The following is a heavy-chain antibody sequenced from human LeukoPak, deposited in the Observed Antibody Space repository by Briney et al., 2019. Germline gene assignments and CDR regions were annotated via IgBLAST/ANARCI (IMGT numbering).Heavy chain of an antibody. D-gene: IGHD2-2*01. V-gene: IGHV3-30*18. J-gene: IGHJ6*02. CDR3: AKDLRYQLLRRDYYYYYGMDV. CDR2: ISYDGSNK. Sequence: GGSLRLSCAASGFTFSSYGMHWVRQAPGKGLERVAVISYDGSNKYYADSVKGRFTISRDNSKNTLYLQMNSLRAEDTAVYYCAKDLRYQLLRRDYYYYYGMDVWGQGTTVTVSS. CDR1: GFTFSSYG.